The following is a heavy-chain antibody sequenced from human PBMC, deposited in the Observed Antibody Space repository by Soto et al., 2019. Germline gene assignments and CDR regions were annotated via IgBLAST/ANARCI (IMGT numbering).Heavy chain of an antibody. CDR1: GWACSGYY. Sequence: PSETLSLSGAVYGWACSGYYWSWIRQPPGKGLEWIGEINRSGSTNYNPSLTSRVTISVDTSKNQFSVKLSSVTAADTDVYYCARTLRSIGYDYWGQGALVPVSS. CDR2: INRSGST. CDR3: ARTLRSIGYDY. D-gene: IGHD6-6*01. V-gene: IGHV4-34*01. J-gene: IGHJ4*02.